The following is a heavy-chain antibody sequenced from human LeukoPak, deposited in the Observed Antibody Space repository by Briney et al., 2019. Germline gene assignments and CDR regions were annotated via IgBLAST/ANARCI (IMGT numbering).Heavy chain of an antibody. D-gene: IGHD4/OR15-4a*01. CDR1: GGSFSGYY. V-gene: IGHV4-34*01. J-gene: IGHJ3*02. Sequence: SETLSLTCAVYGGSFSGYYWSWIRQPPGKGLEWIGEINHSGSTNYNPSLKSRVTMSVDTSKNQFSLKLSSVTAADTAVYYCARAPTMVDAADAFDIWGQGTMVTVSS. CDR2: INHSGST. CDR3: ARAPTMVDAADAFDI.